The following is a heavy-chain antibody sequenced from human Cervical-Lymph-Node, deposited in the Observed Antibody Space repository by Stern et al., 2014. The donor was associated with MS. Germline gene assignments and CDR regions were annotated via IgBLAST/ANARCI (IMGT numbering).Heavy chain of an antibody. Sequence: EDQLVESGTEVKKPGESLKISCTGSGYIFTNYWIGWVRQMPGKGLEWMGIIFPSDSDIRYSPSFQGQVIISADKSINTAYLQWTTLKASDTAIYYCARHGSIGARQNWFDPWGQGTLVSVSS. D-gene: IGHD6-6*01. CDR2: IFPSDSDI. J-gene: IGHJ5*02. V-gene: IGHV5-51*01. CDR3: ARHGSIGARQNWFDP. CDR1: GYIFTNYW.